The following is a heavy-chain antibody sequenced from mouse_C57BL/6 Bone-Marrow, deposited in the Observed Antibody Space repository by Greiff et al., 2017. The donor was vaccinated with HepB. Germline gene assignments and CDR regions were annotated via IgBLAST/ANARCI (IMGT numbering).Heavy chain of an antibody. CDR1: GFNIKDDY. D-gene: IGHD3-3*01. CDR2: IDPENGDT. V-gene: IGHV14-4*01. J-gene: IGHJ3*01. Sequence: EVQVVESGAELVRPGASVKLSCTASGFNIKDDYMHWVKQRPEQGLEWIGWIDPENGDTEYASKFQGKATITADTSSNTAYLQLSSLTSEDTAVYYCTTLGFLGAYWGQGTLVTVSA. CDR3: TTLGFLGAY.